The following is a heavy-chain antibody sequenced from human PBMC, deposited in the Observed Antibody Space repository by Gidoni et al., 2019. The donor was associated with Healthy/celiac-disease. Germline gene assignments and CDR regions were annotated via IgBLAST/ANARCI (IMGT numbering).Heavy chain of an antibody. J-gene: IGHJ6*02. CDR3: AREGVGARILYYYGMDV. D-gene: IGHD1-26*01. V-gene: IGHV1-69*01. CDR1: GGTFSSDA. Sequence: QVQLVQSGAEVKKPGSSVKVSCKASGGTFSSDAISGVRQAPGQGLEWMGGITPIFGTANYAQKFQGRVTITADESTSTAYMELSSLRSEDTAVYYCAREGVGARILYYYGMDVWGQGTTVTVSS. CDR2: ITPIFGTA.